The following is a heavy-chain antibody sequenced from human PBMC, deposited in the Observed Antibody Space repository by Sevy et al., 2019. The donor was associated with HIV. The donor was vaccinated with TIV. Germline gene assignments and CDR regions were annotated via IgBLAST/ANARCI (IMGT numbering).Heavy chain of an antibody. CDR3: TRQDSSASDI. D-gene: IGHD2-15*01. J-gene: IGHJ3*02. Sequence: ASVKVSCKSSGYTFTGYYMHWVRQAPGQGLEWMGWINANNGGTNCAQRFQGRVTMTRDTSITTAYMELSRLTSDDTAVYYCTRQDSSASDIWGQGTVVTVSS. CDR1: GYTFTGYY. V-gene: IGHV1-2*02. CDR2: INANNGGT.